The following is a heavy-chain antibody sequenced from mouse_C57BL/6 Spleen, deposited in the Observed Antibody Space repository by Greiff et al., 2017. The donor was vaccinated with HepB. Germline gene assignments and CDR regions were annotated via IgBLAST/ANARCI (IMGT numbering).Heavy chain of an antibody. J-gene: IGHJ2*01. D-gene: IGHD2-4*01. CDR2: IYPGNSDT. Sequence: EVQLVESGTVLARPGASVKMSCKTSGYTFTSYWMHWVKQRPGQGLEWIGAIYPGNSDTSYNQKFKGKAKLTAVTSASTAYMELSSLTNEDSAVYYCTMGYDYDPNYFDYWGQSTTLTVSS. V-gene: IGHV1-5*01. CDR1: GYTFTSYW. CDR3: TMGYDYDPNYFDY.